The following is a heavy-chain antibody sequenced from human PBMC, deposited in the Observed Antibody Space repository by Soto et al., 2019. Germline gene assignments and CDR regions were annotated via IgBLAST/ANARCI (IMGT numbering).Heavy chain of an antibody. D-gene: IGHD6-25*01. Sequence: GSLRLSCAASGFIFNNYWMHWVRQAPGKGLVWVARINGDGTTTYADSVKGRFTISRDNAKNMVYLQMNSLRVEDTAMYYCGRGSGPRGRPYWGQGISVTVSS. CDR3: GRGSGPRGRPY. CDR2: INGDGTT. V-gene: IGHV3-74*01. J-gene: IGHJ4*02. CDR1: GFIFNNYW.